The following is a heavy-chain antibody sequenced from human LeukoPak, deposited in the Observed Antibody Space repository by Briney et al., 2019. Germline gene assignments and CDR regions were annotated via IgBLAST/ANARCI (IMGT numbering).Heavy chain of an antibody. Sequence: PSETLSLTCTVSGGSISSGSYYWSWIRQPAGKGLEWIGRIYTSGSTNYNPSLKSRATISVDTSKNQFSLKLSSVTAAATAVYYCARDRTVTKFDYWGQGTLVTVSS. D-gene: IGHD4-17*01. CDR2: IYTSGST. CDR3: ARDRTVTKFDY. CDR1: GGSISSGSYY. V-gene: IGHV4-61*02. J-gene: IGHJ4*02.